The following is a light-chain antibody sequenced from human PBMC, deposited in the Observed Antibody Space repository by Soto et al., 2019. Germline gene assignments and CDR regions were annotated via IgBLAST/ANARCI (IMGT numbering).Light chain of an antibody. CDR2: DAS. J-gene: IGKJ1*01. Sequence: DIQMTQSPSTLSASVGDRVTITCRASQSISSWLAWYQQKPGKAPKLLIYDASSLESGVPSRFSGSGSGTEFTLTISSLQPDDFATYYCQQCNTFWTFGQGAKADIK. CDR3: QQCNTFWT. CDR1: QSISSW. V-gene: IGKV1-5*01.